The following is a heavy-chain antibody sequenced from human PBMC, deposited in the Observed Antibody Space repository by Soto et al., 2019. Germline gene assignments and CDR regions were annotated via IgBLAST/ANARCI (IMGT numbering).Heavy chain of an antibody. V-gene: IGHV4-59*01. Sequence: KPSETLSLTCTVSGGSMRNVYWNWIRQPPGKRLEWIGFIFHSGNAKYNPSLKSRVTISIDTSKSQFSLSLDSVTAADTAVYFCARAHAPTLPFDYWGLGTLVTVSS. J-gene: IGHJ4*01. CDR3: ARAHAPTLPFDY. CDR1: GGSMRNVY. D-gene: IGHD2-15*01. CDR2: IFHSGNA.